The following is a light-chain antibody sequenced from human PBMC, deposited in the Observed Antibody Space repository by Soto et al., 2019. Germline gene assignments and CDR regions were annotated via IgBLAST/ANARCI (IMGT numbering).Light chain of an antibody. J-gene: IGLJ1*01. CDR3: CSYAGISTFYV. Sequence: QSVLTQPASVSGSPGQSITISCTGTSSDVGSYNLVSWYQQHPGKAPKLMIYGVNKRPSGVSNRFSGSKSGNTASLTISGLQSEDEADYYCCSYAGISTFYVFGTGPKLTVL. CDR1: SSDVGSYNL. V-gene: IGLV2-23*02. CDR2: GVN.